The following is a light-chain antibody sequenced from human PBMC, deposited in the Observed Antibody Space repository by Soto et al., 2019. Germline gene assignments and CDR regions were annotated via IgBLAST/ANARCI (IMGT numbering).Light chain of an antibody. V-gene: IGKV1-5*01. J-gene: IGKJ4*01. CDR3: QQYNTYSSLT. Sequence: DIHMTPSPSRLSASVADRVTITCRASQSIGYWLAWYQQKPGKAPKLLIYAASTLETGVPSRFSGSGFGTDFTLTISSLQPDDFATYYCQQYNTYSSLTFGGGTKVDIK. CDR2: AAS. CDR1: QSIGYW.